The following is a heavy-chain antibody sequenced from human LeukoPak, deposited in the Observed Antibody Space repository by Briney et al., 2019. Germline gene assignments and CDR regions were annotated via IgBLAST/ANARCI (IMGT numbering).Heavy chain of an antibody. D-gene: IGHD5-24*01. V-gene: IGHV4-38-2*01. CDR3: AIAEHVYNYYFDY. CDR2: IYDSGST. Sequence: SETLSLTCAVSGYSISSSFYWGWIRQPPGKGLEWIGIIYDSGSTYYNPSLRSRITISVDTSKTQFSLNLSSVTAADTAVYYCAIAEHVYNYYFDYWGQGSLVTVSS. CDR1: GYSISSSFY. J-gene: IGHJ4*02.